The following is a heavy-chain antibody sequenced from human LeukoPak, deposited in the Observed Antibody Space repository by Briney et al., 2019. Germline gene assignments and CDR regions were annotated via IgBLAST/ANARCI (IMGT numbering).Heavy chain of an antibody. D-gene: IGHD1-7*01. Sequence: GGSLRLSCAAPGFTFTDYYMGWIRQAPGKGLEWLSYISGSGTTIFYADSVKGRFTISRDNAKNSVDLQMNSLRAEDTAVYYCGRDFGLVGTKRSFDLWGQGTMVTVSS. CDR2: ISGSGTTI. CDR3: GRDFGLVGTKRSFDL. CDR1: GFTFTDYY. V-gene: IGHV3-11*01. J-gene: IGHJ3*01.